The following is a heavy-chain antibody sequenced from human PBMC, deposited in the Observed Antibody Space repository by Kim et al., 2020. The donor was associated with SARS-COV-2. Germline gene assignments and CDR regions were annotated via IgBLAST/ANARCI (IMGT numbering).Heavy chain of an antibody. CDR2: ISYDGSNK. Sequence: GGSLRLSCAASGFTFSSYGMHWVRQAPGKGLEWVAVISYDGSNKYYADSVKGRFTISRDNSKNTLYLQMNSLRAEDTAVYYCAKVGALIAAAAIRGTYYFDYWGQGTLVTVSS. D-gene: IGHD6-13*01. V-gene: IGHV3-30*18. CDR1: GFTFSSYG. CDR3: AKVGALIAAAAIRGTYYFDY. J-gene: IGHJ4*02.